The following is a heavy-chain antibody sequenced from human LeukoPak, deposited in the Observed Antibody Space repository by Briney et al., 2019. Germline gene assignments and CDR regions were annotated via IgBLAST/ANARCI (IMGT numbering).Heavy chain of an antibody. J-gene: IGHJ4*02. D-gene: IGHD3-22*01. V-gene: IGHV4-61*01. Sequence: SETLSLTCTVSGGSISSGSYYWTWIRQPPGKGLECIGYIYGSGSTNYNPSLKSRVTISVDTSKNQFSLKLTSVTAADTAVYYCARLPYYYDSSGYYGGHYFDYWGQGTLVTVSS. CDR2: IYGSGST. CDR3: ARLPYYYDSSGYYGGHYFDY. CDR1: GGSISSGSYY.